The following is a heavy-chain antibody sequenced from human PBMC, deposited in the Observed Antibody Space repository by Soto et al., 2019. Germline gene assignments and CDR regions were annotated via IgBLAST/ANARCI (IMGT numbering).Heavy chain of an antibody. D-gene: IGHD2-21*01. J-gene: IGHJ4*02. CDR2: ISGSDDRT. CDR3: TKGGRGIDMFFDS. Sequence: EVQLLESGGGLEQPGGSLRLSCVASGFTFSNYAMNWIRQAPGKGLEWVSSISGSDDRTFFADSVEGRFTISRDNSKDTVFLQMNNLRGEDTALYYCTKGGRGIDMFFDSWGQGTLVSVSS. CDR1: GFTFSNYA. V-gene: IGHV3-23*01.